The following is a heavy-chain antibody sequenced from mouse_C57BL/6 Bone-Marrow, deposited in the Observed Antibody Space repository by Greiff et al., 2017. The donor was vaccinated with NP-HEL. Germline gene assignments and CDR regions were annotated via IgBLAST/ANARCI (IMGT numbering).Heavy chain of an antibody. CDR2: IYPGNSDT. CDR1: GYTFTSYW. D-gene: IGHD1-1*01. J-gene: IGHJ4*01. CDR3: TTTVVAYYAMDY. V-gene: IGHV1-5*01. Sequence: VQLQQSGTVLARPGASVKMSCKTSGYTFTSYWMHWVKQRPGQGLEWIGAIYPGNSDTSYNQKFKGKAKLTAVTSASTAYMELSSLTNEDAAGYYCTTTVVAYYAMDYWGQGTSVTVAS.